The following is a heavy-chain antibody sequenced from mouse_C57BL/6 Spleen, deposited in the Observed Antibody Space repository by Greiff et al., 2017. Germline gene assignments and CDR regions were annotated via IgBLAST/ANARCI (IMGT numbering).Heavy chain of an antibody. Sequence: EVQLQESGPGLVKPSQTVFLTCTVTGISITTGNFRWSWIRQFPGNKLEWIGYIYYSGTITYNPSPTSRTTITRDTPKNQFFLEMNSLTAEDTATYYCARVYDYDWYFDVWGTGTTVTVSS. J-gene: IGHJ1*03. CDR2: IYYSGTI. V-gene: IGHV3-5*01. CDR1: GISITTGNFR. D-gene: IGHD2-4*01. CDR3: ARVYDYDWYFDV.